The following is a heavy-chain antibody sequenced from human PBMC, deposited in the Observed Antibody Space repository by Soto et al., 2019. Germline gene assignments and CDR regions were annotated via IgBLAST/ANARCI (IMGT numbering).Heavy chain of an antibody. CDR3: SHGYYQYFES. D-gene: IGHD5-18*01. Sequence: GGSLRLSCAVSGVTLSRVWVNWVRQAPGKGPEWVGRIKSKTDGGTVEYAAPVKDRFTISRDDSENTLYLQMNSLKTEDTAVYYCSHGYYQYFESWGQGTLVTVS. J-gene: IGHJ4*02. CDR2: IKSKTDGGTV. V-gene: IGHV3-15*07. CDR1: GVTLSRVW.